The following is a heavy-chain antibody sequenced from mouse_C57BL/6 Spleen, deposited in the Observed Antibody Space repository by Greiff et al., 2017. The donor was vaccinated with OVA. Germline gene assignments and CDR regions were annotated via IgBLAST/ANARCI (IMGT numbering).Heavy chain of an antibody. CDR2: INPGSGGT. CDR3: AWGYDGFAY. J-gene: IGHJ3*01. V-gene: IGHV1-54*01. Sequence: QVQLQQSGAELVRPGTSVKVSCKASGYAFTNYLIEWVKQRPGQGLEWIGVINPGSGGTNYNEKFKGKATLTADKSSSTAYMQLSSLTSEDSAVYFCAWGYDGFAYWGQGTLVTVSA. CDR1: GYAFTNYL. D-gene: IGHD2-2*01.